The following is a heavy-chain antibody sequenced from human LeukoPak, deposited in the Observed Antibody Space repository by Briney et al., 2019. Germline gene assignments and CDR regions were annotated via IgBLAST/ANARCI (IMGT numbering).Heavy chain of an antibody. J-gene: IGHJ4*02. D-gene: IGHD3-22*01. V-gene: IGHV4-34*01. Sequence: LETLSFTCAVYGGSFSGYYWSWIRQPPGKGLEWIGEINHSGSTNYNPSLKSRVTISVDTSKNQFSLKLSSVTAADTAVYYRARGDRTYYYDSCGYYHFDYWGQGTLVTVSS. CDR3: ARGDRTYYYDSCGYYHFDY. CDR1: GGSFSGYY. CDR2: INHSGST.